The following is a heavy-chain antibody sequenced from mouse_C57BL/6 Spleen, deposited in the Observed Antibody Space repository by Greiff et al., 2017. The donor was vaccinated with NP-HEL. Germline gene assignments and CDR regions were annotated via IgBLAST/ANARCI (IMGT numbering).Heavy chain of an antibody. D-gene: IGHD2-3*01. CDR3: AREGDGYYIPFAY. Sequence: DVKLQESGPGLVKPSQSLSLTCSVTGYSITSGYYWNWIRQFPGNKLEWMGYISYDGSNNYNPSLKNRISITRDTSKNQFFLKLNSVTTEDTATYYCAREGDGYYIPFAYWGQGTLVTVSA. V-gene: IGHV3-6*01. CDR1: GYSITSGYY. CDR2: ISYDGSN. J-gene: IGHJ3*01.